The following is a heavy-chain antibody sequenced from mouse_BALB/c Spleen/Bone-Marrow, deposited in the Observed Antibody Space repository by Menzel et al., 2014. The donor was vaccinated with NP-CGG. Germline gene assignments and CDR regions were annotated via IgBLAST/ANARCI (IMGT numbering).Heavy chain of an antibody. CDR1: GYTFTSFT. D-gene: IGHD4-1*01. J-gene: IGHJ3*01. CDR3: AREARTGAWFTY. V-gene: IGHV1-4*02. CDR2: INPSSGYT. Sequence: EQLQQSGAELARPGASVKMSCKASGYTFTSFTIQWVKQRPGQGLEWIGYINPSSGYTDFNQKFKDMTTLTADKSYNTDCIQLTSLTSEDSAVYSCAREARTGAWFTYWGQGTLVTVAA.